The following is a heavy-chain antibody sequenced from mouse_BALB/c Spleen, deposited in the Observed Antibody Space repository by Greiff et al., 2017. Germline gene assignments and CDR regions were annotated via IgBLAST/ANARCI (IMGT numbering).Heavy chain of an antibody. CDR3: ARDRYHTLYAMDY. CDR1: GFTFSSYG. J-gene: IGHJ4*01. CDR2: INSNGGST. V-gene: IGHV5-6-3*01. D-gene: IGHD2-12*01. Sequence: EVKLVESGGGLVQPGGSLKLSCAASGFTFSSYGMSWVRQTPDKRLELVATINSNGGSTYYPDSVKGRFTISRDNAKNTLYLQMSSLKSEDTAMYYCARDRYHTLYAMDYWGQGTSVTVSS.